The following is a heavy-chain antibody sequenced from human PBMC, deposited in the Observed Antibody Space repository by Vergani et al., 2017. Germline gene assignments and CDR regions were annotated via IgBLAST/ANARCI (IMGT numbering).Heavy chain of an antibody. CDR3: AIVTDYYDSSGYYLDY. Sequence: QVQLVQSGAEVKKPGASVKVSCKASGYTFTSYDINWVRQATGQGLEWMGWMNPNSGNTGYAQKFQGRVTITRNTSISTAYMELSSLRSEDTALYYCAIVTDYYDSSGYYLDYWGQGTLVTVSS. D-gene: IGHD3-22*01. CDR1: GYTFTSYD. J-gene: IGHJ4*02. V-gene: IGHV1-8*03. CDR2: MNPNSGNT.